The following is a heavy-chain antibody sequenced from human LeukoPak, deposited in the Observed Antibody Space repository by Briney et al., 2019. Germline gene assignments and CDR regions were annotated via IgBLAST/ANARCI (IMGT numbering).Heavy chain of an antibody. V-gene: IGHV3-11*04. CDR3: ARDAHCSSTSCQVDY. J-gene: IGHJ4*02. D-gene: IGHD2-2*01. CDR2: ISSSGSTI. CDR1: GFTFSDYY. Sequence: GSLRLSCAASGFTFSDYYMSWIRQAPGKGLEWVSYISSSGSTIYYADSVKGRFTISRDNAKNSLYLQMNSLRAEDTAVYYCARDAHCSSTSCQVDYWGQGTLVTVSS.